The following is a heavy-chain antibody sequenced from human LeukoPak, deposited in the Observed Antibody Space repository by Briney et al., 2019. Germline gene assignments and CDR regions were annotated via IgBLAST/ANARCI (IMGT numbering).Heavy chain of an antibody. CDR2: IYYSGST. Sequence: SETLSLTCTVSGGSISSYYWSWIRQPPGKGLEWIGYIYYSGSTNYNPSLKSRVTISVDTSKNQFSLKLSSVTAADTAVYYCATYGDFVFDYWSQGTLVTVSS. CDR1: GGSISSYY. D-gene: IGHD4-17*01. J-gene: IGHJ4*02. V-gene: IGHV4-59*12. CDR3: ATYGDFVFDY.